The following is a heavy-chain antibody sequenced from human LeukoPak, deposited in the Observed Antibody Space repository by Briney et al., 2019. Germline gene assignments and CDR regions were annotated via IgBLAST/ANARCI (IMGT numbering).Heavy chain of an antibody. CDR1: GLSFSSYN. CDR3: AAASAFSSSWRS. V-gene: IGHV3-48*01. J-gene: IGHJ5*02. CDR2: ITASDTTK. D-gene: IGHD6-13*01. Sequence: GGSLRLSCAASGLSFSSYNMNWVRQAPGKGPEWVAYITASDTTKYYADSVKGRFTITGDNAKKSLFLQMNSLSPEDTAVYYCAAASAFSSSWRSWGQGTVVTVSS.